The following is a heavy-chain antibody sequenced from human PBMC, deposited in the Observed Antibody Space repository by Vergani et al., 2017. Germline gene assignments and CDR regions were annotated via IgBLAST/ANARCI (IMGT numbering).Heavy chain of an antibody. CDR1: GFSVSNSG. V-gene: IGHV3-30*02. Sequence: QVQLVESGGGVVQPGGSLRLSCVASGFSVSNSGMHWVRQTPGKGLEWVAFIQYDGSDIFYADFVEGRFTISRDNSKNSLYLQMRSLRFDDTAVYYCANEGSANMMRGWLDHWGQGALVTVSS. D-gene: IGHD3-10*01. J-gene: IGHJ4*02. CDR3: ANEGSANMMRGWLDH. CDR2: IQYDGSDI.